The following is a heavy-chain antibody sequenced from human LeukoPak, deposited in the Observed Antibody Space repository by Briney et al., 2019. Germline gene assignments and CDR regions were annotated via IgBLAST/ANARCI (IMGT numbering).Heavy chain of an antibody. CDR3: AREVAAGSYRGFDY. V-gene: IGHV4-59*12. CDR1: GGSISSYY. J-gene: IGHJ4*02. D-gene: IGHD6-19*01. CDR2: IYDSGST. Sequence: SETLSLTCTVSGGSISSYYWSWIRQPPGKGLEWIGYIYDSGSTNYNPSLKSRVTISVDTSKNQFSLKVNSVTAADTATYYCAREVAAGSYRGFDYWGQGTLVTVSS.